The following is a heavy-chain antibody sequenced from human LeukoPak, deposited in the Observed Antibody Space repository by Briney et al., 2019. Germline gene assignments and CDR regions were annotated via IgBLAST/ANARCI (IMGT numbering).Heavy chain of an antibody. CDR3: AKDARRTNGWYFFDY. CDR1: GFAFSRLA. CDR2: ISDSGSLA. V-gene: IGHV3-23*01. J-gene: IGHJ4*02. Sequence: GGSLRLSCAASGFAFSRLAMGWVRQAPGKGLEWVSVISDSGSLAYYADSVKGRFTISRDNSKNTLFLQMNGLRAEDTAVYYCAKDARRTNGWYFFDYWGQGTLVTVSS. D-gene: IGHD6-19*01.